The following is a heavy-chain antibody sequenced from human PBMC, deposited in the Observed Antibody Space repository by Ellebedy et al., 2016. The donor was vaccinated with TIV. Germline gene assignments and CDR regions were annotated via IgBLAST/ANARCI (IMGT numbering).Heavy chain of an antibody. CDR2: INEDGTKK. Sequence: GESLKISCTASGFTLTNYWMTWVRQAPGKGLEWVANINEDGTKKHYVDSVKGRFTISRDTSNNTVHLEMNSLRAEDTAIYYCARVDILRWYYFDSWGQGTLVTVSS. J-gene: IGHJ4*02. D-gene: IGHD3-9*01. CDR3: ARVDILRWYYFDS. V-gene: IGHV3-7*03. CDR1: GFTLTNYW.